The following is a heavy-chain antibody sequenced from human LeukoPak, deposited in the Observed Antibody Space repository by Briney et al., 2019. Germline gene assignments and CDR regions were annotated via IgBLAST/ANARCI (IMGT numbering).Heavy chain of an antibody. V-gene: IGHV3-53*01. J-gene: IGHJ4*02. CDR3: ARYLLNGDLDY. CDR2: IYSGGST. Sequence: GGSLRLSCAASGFTVSSNYMSGVRQAPGKGLEGVSVIYSGGSTYYADSVKGRFTISRDNSKHTLYLQMISLRAEDTAVYYCARYLLNGDLDYWGQGTLVTVST. CDR1: GFTVSSNY. D-gene: IGHD4-17*01.